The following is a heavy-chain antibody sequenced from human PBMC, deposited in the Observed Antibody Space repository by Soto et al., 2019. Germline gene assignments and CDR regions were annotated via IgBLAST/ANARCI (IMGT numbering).Heavy chain of an antibody. J-gene: IGHJ5*02. V-gene: IGHV3-15*01. Sequence: GGSLRLSCAASGFTFSNAWMTWVRQAPGKXLEWVGRIKSNADGGTTDYTAPVKGRFTISRDDSKNMLFLQMTNLKTEDTAVYYCTTSPDLLWLGEDNWLAPWGQGSLVTVSS. CDR1: GFTFSNAW. D-gene: IGHD3-10*01. CDR3: TTSPDLLWLGEDNWLAP. CDR2: IKSNADGGTT.